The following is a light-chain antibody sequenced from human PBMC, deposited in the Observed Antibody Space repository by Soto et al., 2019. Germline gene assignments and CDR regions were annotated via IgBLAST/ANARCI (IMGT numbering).Light chain of an antibody. J-gene: IGLJ2*01. Sequence: QSALTQPASVSGSPGQSITISCTGTSSDVGSYSLVSWYQQHPGKAPKLMIYEDSKRPSGISNRFSGSKSGNTASLTIPGLQAEDEADYYCCSYAGSSAHVVFGGGTKLTVL. V-gene: IGLV2-23*01. CDR1: SSDVGSYSL. CDR2: EDS. CDR3: CSYAGSSAHVV.